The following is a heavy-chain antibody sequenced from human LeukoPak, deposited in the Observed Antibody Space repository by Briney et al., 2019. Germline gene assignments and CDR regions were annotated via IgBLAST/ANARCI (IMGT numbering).Heavy chain of an antibody. V-gene: IGHV4-59*01. CDR1: GGSISSYY. Sequence: SETLSLICTVSGGSISSYYWSWVRQPPGKGLEWIGYIYYSGSTNYNPSLKSRVTISVDTSKNQFSLKVSSVTAADTAVYYCARDRWLGYWGQGTLVTVSS. D-gene: IGHD5-18*01. CDR2: IYYSGST. CDR3: ARDRWLGY. J-gene: IGHJ4*02.